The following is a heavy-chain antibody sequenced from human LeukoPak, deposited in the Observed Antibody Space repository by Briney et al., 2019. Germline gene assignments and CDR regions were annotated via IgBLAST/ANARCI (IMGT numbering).Heavy chain of an antibody. Sequence: GRSLRLSCAASGFTFSSYGMHWVRQAPGKGLEWVAVIWYDGSNKYYADSVKGRFTISRDNSKNTLYLRMNSLRAEDTAVYYCARDLAAAGNQDSYWGQGTLVTVSS. J-gene: IGHJ4*02. CDR3: ARDLAAAGNQDSY. CDR1: GFTFSSYG. CDR2: IWYDGSNK. D-gene: IGHD6-13*01. V-gene: IGHV3-33*01.